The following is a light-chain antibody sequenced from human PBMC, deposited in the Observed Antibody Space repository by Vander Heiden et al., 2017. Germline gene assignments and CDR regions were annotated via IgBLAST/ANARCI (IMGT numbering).Light chain of an antibody. CDR2: EVG. CDR1: SSDVGSYNR. CDR3: SSYTTRSSWV. V-gene: IGLV2-18*02. J-gene: IGLJ3*02. Sequence: QSALTQPPSVSGSPGQSVTISCTGSSSDVGSYNRVSWYKKTPGTAPKLIIYEVGNRPSGVPDRFSGSKSGNTASLIISGLQAEDEATYYCSSYTTRSSWVFGGGTKLTVL.